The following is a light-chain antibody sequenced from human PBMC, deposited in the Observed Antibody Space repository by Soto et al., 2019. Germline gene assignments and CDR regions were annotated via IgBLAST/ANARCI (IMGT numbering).Light chain of an antibody. V-gene: IGLV2-11*01. CDR1: SSDVGGYNY. J-gene: IGLJ1*01. Sequence: QLVLTQPRSVSGSPGQSVTISCTGTSSDVGGYNYVSWYQQHPGKAPKLMIYDVSKRPSGVPDRFSGSKSGNTASLTISGLQAEDEADYYCCSYAGSYKGYVFGTGTKVTVL. CDR3: CSYAGSYKGYV. CDR2: DVS.